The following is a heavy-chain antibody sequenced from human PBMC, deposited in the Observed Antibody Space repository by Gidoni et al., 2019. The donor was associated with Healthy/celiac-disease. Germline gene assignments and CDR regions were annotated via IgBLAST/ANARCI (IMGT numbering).Heavy chain of an antibody. Sequence: QLQLQESGPGLVKPSETLSLTCTVFGGSISSSSYYWGWIRQPPGKGLEWIGSIYYSGSTYYNPSLNSRVTISVDTSKNQSSLKLSSVTAADTAVYYCARHISLTMFGVVIGVNNNWFDPWGQGTLVTVSS. CDR1: GGSISSSSYY. D-gene: IGHD3-3*01. J-gene: IGHJ5*02. CDR2: IYYSGST. CDR3: ARHISLTMFGVVIGVNNNWFDP. V-gene: IGHV4-39*01.